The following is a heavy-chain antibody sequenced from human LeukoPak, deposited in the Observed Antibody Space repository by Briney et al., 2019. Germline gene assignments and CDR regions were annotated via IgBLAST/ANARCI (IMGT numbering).Heavy chain of an antibody. CDR2: ISSSGSTI. V-gene: IGHV3-48*04. D-gene: IGHD3-10*01. CDR3: AKDLMGYGSGKLDI. J-gene: IGHJ3*02. Sequence: PGGSLRLSCAASGFTFSSYSMNWVRQAPGKGLEWVSYISSSGSTIYYADSVKGRFTISRDNAKNSLYLQMNSLGAEDTAVYYCAKDLMGYGSGKLDIWGQGTMVTVSS. CDR1: GFTFSSYS.